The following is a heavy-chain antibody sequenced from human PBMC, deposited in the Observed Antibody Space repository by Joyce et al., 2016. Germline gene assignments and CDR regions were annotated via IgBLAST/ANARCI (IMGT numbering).Heavy chain of an antibody. CDR2: MTKRGIS. Sequence: QVQLQQWGPGLLRPSETLTLTCGVYNGSIDAYYWTWIRQPPGKGLEGIGEMTKRGISNYDPSLESRVSISVDTANSQFSLKMTSVTAADTAVYYCARGGNSRYGPGSRGYFDFWGQGTLVTVSS. CDR1: NGSIDAYY. V-gene: IGHV4-34*02. CDR3: ARGGNSRYGPGSRGYFDF. J-gene: IGHJ4*02. D-gene: IGHD3-10*01.